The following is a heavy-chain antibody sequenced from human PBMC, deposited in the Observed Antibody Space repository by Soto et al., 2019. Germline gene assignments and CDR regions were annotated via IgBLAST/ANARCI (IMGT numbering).Heavy chain of an antibody. D-gene: IGHD6-13*01. CDR2: MNPNSGNT. CDR3: AATWYRRSGYNWLYP. CDR1: GYTFTSYY. V-gene: IGHV1-8*01. J-gene: IGHJ5*02. Sequence: ASVKVSCKASGYTFTSYYINWVRQATGQGLEWMGWMNPNSGNTGYAQKFQGRVTMTRNTSISTAYMELSSLRSEDTAVYYCAATWYRRSGYNWLYPWGQGTLVTVSS.